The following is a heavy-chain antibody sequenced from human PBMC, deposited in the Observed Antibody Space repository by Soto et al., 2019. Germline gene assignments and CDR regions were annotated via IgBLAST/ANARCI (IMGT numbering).Heavy chain of an antibody. V-gene: IGHV3-7*01. CDR1: GFTFSSYW. CDR2: IKQDGSEK. D-gene: IGHD2-2*03. CDR3: ARELDIVVVPAAILYYYYMDV. Sequence: GGSLRLSCAASGFTFSSYWMSWVRQAPGKGLEWVANIKQDGSEKYYVDSVKGRFTISRDNAKNSLYLQMNSLRAEDTAVYYCARELDIVVVPAAILYYYYMDVWGKGTTVTVSS. J-gene: IGHJ6*03.